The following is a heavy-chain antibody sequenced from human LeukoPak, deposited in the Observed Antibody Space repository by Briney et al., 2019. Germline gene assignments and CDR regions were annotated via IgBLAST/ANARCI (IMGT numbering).Heavy chain of an antibody. D-gene: IGHD4-11*01. Sequence: GGSLRLSCAASGFTFSSYSMNWVRQAPGKGLEWVSYISSSGTTIYYADSVEGRFTISRDSAKNSLYLQMNSLRAEDTAVYYCARERWDYSIDYWGQGTLVTVSS. V-gene: IGHV3-48*01. J-gene: IGHJ4*02. CDR1: GFTFSSYS. CDR3: ARERWDYSIDY. CDR2: ISSSGTTI.